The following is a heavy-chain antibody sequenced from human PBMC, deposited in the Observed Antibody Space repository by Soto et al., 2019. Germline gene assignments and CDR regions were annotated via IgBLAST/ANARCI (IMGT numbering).Heavy chain of an antibody. D-gene: IGHD1-1*01. V-gene: IGHV4-59*01. CDR2: IYYSGST. J-gene: IGHJ6*01. CDR1: GVSFNGYF. Sequence: SETLSLTCAFSGVSFNGYFWSCIRQPPGKCPEWIGYIYYSGSTNYNPSLKSRVTISVDASKNQFSLKLSSVTAADTAVYYCARAGTLTTYYYYYGTELWGQGTPVTVSS. CDR3: ARAGTLTTYYYYYGTEL.